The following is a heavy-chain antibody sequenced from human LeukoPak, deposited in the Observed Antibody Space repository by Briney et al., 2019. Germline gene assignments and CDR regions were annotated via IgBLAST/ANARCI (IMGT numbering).Heavy chain of an antibody. CDR1: GFTFSSYS. CDR2: ISSSSSYI. Sequence: GGSLRLSCAASGFTFSSYSMNWVRQAPGKGLEWVSSISSSSSYIYYADSVKGRFTISRDNAKNSLYLQMNSLRAEDTAVYYCAKGGRYCSSTSCRDFDYWGQGTLVTVSS. V-gene: IGHV3-21*01. CDR3: AKGGRYCSSTSCRDFDY. D-gene: IGHD2-2*01. J-gene: IGHJ4*02.